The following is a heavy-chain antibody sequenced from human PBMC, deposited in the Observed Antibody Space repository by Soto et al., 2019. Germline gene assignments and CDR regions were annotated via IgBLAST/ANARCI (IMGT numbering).Heavy chain of an antibody. CDR3: ARTTYCGGDCRRFDY. J-gene: IGHJ4*02. Sequence: QVQLQESGPGLVKPSETLSLTCTVSGGSISSYYWSWIRQPPGKGLEWIGYIYYSGSTNYNPSLKSRVTISVDTSKNPFSLKLNSVTAADTAVYYCARTTYCGGDCRRFDYWGQGTLVTVSS. CDR1: GGSISSYY. D-gene: IGHD2-21*02. CDR2: IYYSGST. V-gene: IGHV4-59*01.